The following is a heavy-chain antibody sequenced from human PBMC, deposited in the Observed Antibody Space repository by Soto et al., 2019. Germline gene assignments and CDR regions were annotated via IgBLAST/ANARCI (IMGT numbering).Heavy chain of an antibody. V-gene: IGHV4-4*07. J-gene: IGHJ5*02. CDR2: IYATGST. D-gene: IGHD1-1*01. CDR1: GASISGFY. CDR3: VRDGTKTLRDWFDP. Sequence: SETLSLTCTVSGASISGFYWSWIRKSAGKGLEWIGGIYATGSTEYNPSLKSRVMMSVDTSKKQFSLKLRSVTAADTAVYYCVRDGTKTLRDWFDPWGQGISVTVSS.